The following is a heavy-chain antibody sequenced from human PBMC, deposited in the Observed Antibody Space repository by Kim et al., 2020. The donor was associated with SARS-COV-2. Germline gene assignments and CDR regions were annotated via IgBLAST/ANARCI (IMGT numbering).Heavy chain of an antibody. D-gene: IGHD6-19*01. CDR1: GYTFTSYG. V-gene: IGHV1-18*01. CDR3: ARDHLQQWLVRVRGTVNYFDY. J-gene: IGHJ4*02. CDR2: ISAYNGNT. Sequence: ASVKVSCKASGYTFTSYGISWVRQAPGQGLEWMGWISAYNGNTNYAQKLQGRVTMTTDTSTSTAYMELRSLRSDDTAVYYCARDHLQQWLVRVRGTVNYFDYWGQGTLVTVSS.